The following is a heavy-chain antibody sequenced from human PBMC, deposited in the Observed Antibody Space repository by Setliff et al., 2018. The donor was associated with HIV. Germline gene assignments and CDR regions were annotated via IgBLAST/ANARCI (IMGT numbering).Heavy chain of an antibody. Sequence: PSETLSLTCTVSGGSISEYYWSWIRQPPGKGLEWIGYIDYSGSTNYNASLKSRLTMSIDTSKSQFSLKLSSVTAADTAVYYCARGEFYCGTDCYWSSFDYWGQGILVTVSS. CDR1: GGSISEYY. J-gene: IGHJ4*02. CDR2: IDYSGST. V-gene: IGHV4-59*08. D-gene: IGHD2-21*02. CDR3: ARGEFYCGTDCYWSSFDY.